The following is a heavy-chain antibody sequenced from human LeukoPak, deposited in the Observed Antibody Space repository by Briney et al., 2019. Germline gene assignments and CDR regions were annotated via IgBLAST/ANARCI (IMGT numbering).Heavy chain of an antibody. CDR1: GFAFDDFA. V-gene: IGHV3-49*04. J-gene: IGHJ4*02. CDR2: IRRRAYGGAA. Sequence: GGSLRLSCTTSGFAFDDFAMSWVRQPAGKGLEWVGFIRRRAYGGAAEYAASVKGRFIISRDDSKGIAYLQMNGLKTEDTAVYYCSRNGLVDFDYWGQGSRVIVSP. CDR3: SRNGLVDFDY.